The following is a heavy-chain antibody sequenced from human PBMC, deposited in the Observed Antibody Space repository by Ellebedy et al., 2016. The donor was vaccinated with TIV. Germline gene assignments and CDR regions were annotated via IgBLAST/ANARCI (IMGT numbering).Heavy chain of an antibody. J-gene: IGHJ4*02. Sequence: GESLKISCTASGFTFSDYWMHWVRQAPGKGLVWVSRICRDGSCKGYADSVKGRFTISRDNAKSTLYLQMNSLRAEETAVYYCARDGDGYNFDYWGQGVLVTVSS. CDR1: GFTFSDYW. CDR2: ICRDGSCK. V-gene: IGHV3-74*01. D-gene: IGHD5-24*01. CDR3: ARDGDGYNFDY.